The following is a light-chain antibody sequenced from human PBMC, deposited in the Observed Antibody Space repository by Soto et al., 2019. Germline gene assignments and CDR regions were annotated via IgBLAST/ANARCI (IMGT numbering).Light chain of an antibody. CDR2: GNT. CDR3: LSFDSSLSVV. Sequence: QSVLTQPPSVSGAPGQRVTISCTGSSSNIGAGYDVHWYQQLPGRAPKLLIYGNTNRPSGVPDRFSGSKSGTSASLATTGRQAEDEADYYCLSFDSSLSVVFGGGTKLTVL. J-gene: IGLJ2*01. V-gene: IGLV1-40*01. CDR1: SSNIGAGYD.